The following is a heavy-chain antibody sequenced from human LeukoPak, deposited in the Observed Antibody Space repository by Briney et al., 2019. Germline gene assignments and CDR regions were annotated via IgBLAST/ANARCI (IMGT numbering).Heavy chain of an antibody. D-gene: IGHD1-26*01. CDR2: TAGADDVI. Sequence: PGGSLRLSSADPVVTLSHSLAISVSQAPEKRLEWVAVTAGADDVIQYADSVKGRFTISTDNSKNTLYLQMNSLRAEDTALYFGANYRQGPYCMDVWGQGTMVTVSS. V-gene: IGHV3-23*01. CDR3: ANYRQGPYCMDV. CDR1: VVTLSHSL. J-gene: IGHJ6*02.